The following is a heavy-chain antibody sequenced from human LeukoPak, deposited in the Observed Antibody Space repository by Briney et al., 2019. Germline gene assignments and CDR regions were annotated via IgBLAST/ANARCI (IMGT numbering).Heavy chain of an antibody. CDR2: IQSDGSKT. Sequence: GGSLRLSCAASGFSFSNYGMHWVRQAPGKGLEWVALIQSDGSKTYSADSVKGRFTISRDNPRNKLYLPMDRLRPEDTAVYYCAKRYCKSATCRSDMDAWGQGTTVTVS. V-gene: IGHV3-30*02. D-gene: IGHD2-15*01. CDR3: AKRYCKSATCRSDMDA. CDR1: GFSFSNYG. J-gene: IGHJ6*02.